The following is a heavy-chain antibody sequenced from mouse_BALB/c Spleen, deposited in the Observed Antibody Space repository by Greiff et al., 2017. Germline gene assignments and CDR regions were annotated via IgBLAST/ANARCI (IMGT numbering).Heavy chain of an antibody. CDR2: INPSNGRT. CDR1: GYTFTSYW. Sequence: QVQLQQPGAELVKPGASVTLSCKASGYTFTSYWMHWVQQRPGQGLEWIGEINPSNGRTNYNEKFKSKATLTVDKSSSTAYMQLSSLTSEDSAVYYCARSEGGYGNDVFAYWGQGTLVTVSA. D-gene: IGHD2-2*01. V-gene: IGHV1S81*02. CDR3: ARSEGGYGNDVFAY. J-gene: IGHJ3*01.